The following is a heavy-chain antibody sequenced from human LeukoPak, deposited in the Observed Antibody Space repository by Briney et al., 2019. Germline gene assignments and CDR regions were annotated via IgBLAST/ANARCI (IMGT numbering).Heavy chain of an antibody. Sequence: SETLSLTCTVSGGSISSSSYYWGWIRQPPGKGLEWIGSIYYCGSTYYNPSLKSRVTISVDTSKNQFSLKLSSVTAADTAVYYCARVGGYYYYYYMDVWGKGTTVTVSS. CDR2: IYYCGST. CDR3: ARVGGYYYYYYMDV. CDR1: GGSISSSSYY. J-gene: IGHJ6*03. V-gene: IGHV4-39*07. D-gene: IGHD3-16*01.